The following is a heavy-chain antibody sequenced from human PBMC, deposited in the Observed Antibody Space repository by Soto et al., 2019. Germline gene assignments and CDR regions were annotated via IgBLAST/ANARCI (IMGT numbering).Heavy chain of an antibody. V-gene: IGHV3-23*01. Sequence: GGSLRLSCAASGFTFSSYAMSWVRQAPGKGLEWVSAISGSGGSTYYADSVKGRFTISRDNSKNTLYLQMNSLRAEDTAVYYFGKGGYDILTGYYNFCYWGQGTLVTVSS. CDR1: GFTFSSYA. D-gene: IGHD3-9*01. J-gene: IGHJ4*02. CDR2: ISGSGGST. CDR3: GKGGYDILTGYYNFCY.